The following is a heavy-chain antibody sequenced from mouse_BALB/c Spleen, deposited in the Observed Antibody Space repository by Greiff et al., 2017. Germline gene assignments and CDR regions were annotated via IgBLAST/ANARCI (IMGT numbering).Heavy chain of an antibody. CDR1: GFSLTSYD. Sequence: QVQLKESGPGLVAPSQSLSITCTVSGFSLTSYDISWIRQPPGKGLEWLGVIWTGGGTNYNSAFMSRLSISKDNSKSQVFLKMNSLQTDDTAIYYCVRDHYDYDGAWFAYWGQGTLVTVSA. CDR3: VRDHYDYDGAWFAY. D-gene: IGHD2-4*01. J-gene: IGHJ3*01. CDR2: IWTGGGT. V-gene: IGHV2-9-2*01.